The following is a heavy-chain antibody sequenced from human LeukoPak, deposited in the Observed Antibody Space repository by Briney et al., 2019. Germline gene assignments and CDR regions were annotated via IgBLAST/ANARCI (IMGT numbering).Heavy chain of an antibody. CDR2: INHSGST. J-gene: IGHJ4*02. CDR1: GGSFSGYY. Sequence: SETLSLTCAVYGGSFSGYYWSRIRQPPGKGLEWIGEINHSGSTNYNPSLKSRVTISVDTSKNQFSLKLSSVTAADTAVYYCARAMVRGVIIGWGQGILVTVSS. D-gene: IGHD3-10*01. V-gene: IGHV4-34*01. CDR3: ARAMVRGVIIG.